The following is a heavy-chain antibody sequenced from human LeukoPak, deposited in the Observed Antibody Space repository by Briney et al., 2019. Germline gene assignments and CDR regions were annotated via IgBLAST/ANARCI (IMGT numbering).Heavy chain of an antibody. CDR3: AREGSSTSFDP. D-gene: IGHD2-2*01. CDR1: GGTFSSYA. CDR2: IIPIFGTA. V-gene: IGHV1-69*05. Sequence: SVKVSCKASGGTFSSYAISWVRQAPGQGLEWMGGIIPIFGTANYAQKFQGRVTMTRDMSTSTVYMELSSLRSEDTAVYYCAREGSSTSFDPWGQGTLVTVSS. J-gene: IGHJ5*02.